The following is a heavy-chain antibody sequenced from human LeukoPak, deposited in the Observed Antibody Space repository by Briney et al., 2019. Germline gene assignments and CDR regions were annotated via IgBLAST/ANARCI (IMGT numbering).Heavy chain of an antibody. V-gene: IGHV1-2*02. J-gene: IGHJ3*02. CDR3: ARDLMGIAVGHAFDI. CDR2: INPNSGGT. D-gene: IGHD6-19*01. Sequence: EASMKVSCKASGYTFTGYYMHWVRQAPGQGLEWMGWINPNSGGTNYAQKFQGRVTMTRDTSISTAYMELSRLRSDDTAVYYCARDLMGIAVGHAFDIWGQGTMVTVSS. CDR1: GYTFTGYY.